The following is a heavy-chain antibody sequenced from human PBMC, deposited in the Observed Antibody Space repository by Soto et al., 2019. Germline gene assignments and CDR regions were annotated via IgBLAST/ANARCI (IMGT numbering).Heavy chain of an antibody. CDR2: IIPIFGTA. CDR1: GGTFSSYA. CDR3: ARASLDTAMESNWFDP. J-gene: IGHJ5*02. V-gene: IGHV1-69*13. Sequence: SVKVSCKASGGTFSSYAISWVRQAPGQGLEWMGGIIPIFGTANYAQKFQGRVTITADESTSTAYMELSSLRSEDTAVYYCARASLDTAMESNWFDPWGQGTLVTVSS. D-gene: IGHD5-18*01.